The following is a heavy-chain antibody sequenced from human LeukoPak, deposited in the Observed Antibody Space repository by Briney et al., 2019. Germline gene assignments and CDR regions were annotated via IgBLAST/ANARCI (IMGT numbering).Heavy chain of an antibody. J-gene: IGHJ4*02. CDR3: ARDGWRAINY. CDR2: IKEDGSDK. Sequence: GGSLRLSCEASGFTFSTYWMSWVRQAPGKGLEWVAYIKEDGSDKNYVDSVRGRFTISRDNAKNSLYLQMNSLRVEDTAVYYCARDGWRAINYWGQGTLVTVS. V-gene: IGHV3-7*01. CDR1: GFTFSTYW. D-gene: IGHD5-24*01.